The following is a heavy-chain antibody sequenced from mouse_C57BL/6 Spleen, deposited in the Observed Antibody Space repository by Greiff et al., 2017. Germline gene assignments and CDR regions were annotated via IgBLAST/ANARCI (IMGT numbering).Heavy chain of an antibody. Sequence: VQVVESGAELVKPGASVKLSCKASGYTFTEYTIHWVKQRSGQGLEWIGWFYPGSGSIKYNEKFKDKATLTADKSSSTVYMELSRLTSEDSAVYFCARHEGRYDYDRAMDYWGQGTSVTVSS. CDR2: FYPGSGSI. V-gene: IGHV1-62-2*01. CDR3: ARHEGRYDYDRAMDY. D-gene: IGHD2-4*01. CDR1: GYTFTEYT. J-gene: IGHJ4*01.